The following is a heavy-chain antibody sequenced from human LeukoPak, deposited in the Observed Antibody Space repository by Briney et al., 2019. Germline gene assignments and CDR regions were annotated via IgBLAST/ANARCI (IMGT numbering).Heavy chain of an antibody. Sequence: GGSLRLSCAASGFTFSSYAMSWVRQAPGKGLEWVSAISGSGGSTYYADSVKGRFTISRGNSKNTLYLQMNSLRAEDTAVYYCAKDLRRAYYYDSSGYYNYWGQGTLVTVSS. CDR3: AKDLRRAYYYDSSGYYNY. V-gene: IGHV3-23*01. D-gene: IGHD3-22*01. CDR1: GFTFSSYA. CDR2: ISGSGGST. J-gene: IGHJ4*02.